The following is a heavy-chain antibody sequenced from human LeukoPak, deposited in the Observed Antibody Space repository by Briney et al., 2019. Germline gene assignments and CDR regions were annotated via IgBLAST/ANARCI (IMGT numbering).Heavy chain of an antibody. CDR1: GFTFSSYA. D-gene: IGHD3-3*01. J-gene: IGHJ4*02. V-gene: IGHV3-66*01. CDR2: IYSGGTT. CDR3: ARGRRITIFGVIIDRYFDY. Sequence: HPGGSLRLSCAASGFTFSSYAMKWVRQAPGKGLEWVSVIYSGGTTYYADSVKGRFTISRDNSKNTLYLQMNSLRAEDTAVYYCARGRRITIFGVIIDRYFDYWGQGTLVTVSS.